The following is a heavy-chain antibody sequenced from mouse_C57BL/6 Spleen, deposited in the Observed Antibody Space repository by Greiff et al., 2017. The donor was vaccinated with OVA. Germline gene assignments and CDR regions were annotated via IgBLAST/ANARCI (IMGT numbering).Heavy chain of an antibody. CDR3: TTFTAQATWFAY. CDR2: IDPENGDT. V-gene: IGHV14-4*01. J-gene: IGHJ3*01. D-gene: IGHD3-2*02. Sequence: EVQLQQSGAELVRPGASVKLSCTASGFNIKDDYMHWVKPRPEQGLEWIGWIDPENGDTEYASKFQGKATITADTSSNTAYLQLSSLTSEDTAVYYCTTFTAQATWFAYWGQGTLVTVSA. CDR1: GFNIKDDY.